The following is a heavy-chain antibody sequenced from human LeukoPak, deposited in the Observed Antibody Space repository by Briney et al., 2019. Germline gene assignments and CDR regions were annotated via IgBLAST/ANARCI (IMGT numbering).Heavy chain of an antibody. D-gene: IGHD3-22*01. CDR1: GFTFSSYS. CDR3: ARLLSYYYDTSNSYFDY. J-gene: IGHJ4*02. CDR2: ISSSSSYI. V-gene: IGHV3-21*01. Sequence: GGSLRLSCAASGFTFSSYSMNWVRQAPGKGLEWVSSISSSSSYIYHADSVKGRFTISRDNAKNSLYLQMNSLRAEDTAVYYCARLLSYYYDTSNSYFDYWGQGTLVTVSS.